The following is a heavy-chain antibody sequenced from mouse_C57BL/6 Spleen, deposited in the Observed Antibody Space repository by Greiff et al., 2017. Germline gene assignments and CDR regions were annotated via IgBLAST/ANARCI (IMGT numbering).Heavy chain of an antibody. V-gene: IGHV14-2*01. J-gene: IGHJ2*01. D-gene: IGHD2-5*01. CDR1: GFNIKDYY. Sequence: EVQLKESGAELVKPGASVKLSCTASGFNIKDYYMHWVKQRTEQGLEWIGRIDPEGGETKYAPKFQGKATITADTSSNTAYLQLSSLTSEDTAVYYCARAYSNYFDYWGQGTTLTVSS. CDR3: ARAYSNYFDY. CDR2: IDPEGGET.